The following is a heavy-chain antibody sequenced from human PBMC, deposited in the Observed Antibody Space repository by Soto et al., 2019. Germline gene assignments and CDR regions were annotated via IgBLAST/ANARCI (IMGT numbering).Heavy chain of an antibody. CDR3: ARTGSRYGANAFDL. CDR1: GGSISSSPYS. D-gene: IGHD5-18*01. J-gene: IGHJ3*01. V-gene: IGHV4-30-2*01. Sequence: QLHLQESGSGLVKPSQTLSLTCAVSGGSISSSPYSWSWIRQPPGQGLEWFGYILQSGSAYYNPSLKSRATISVDTSKNQFSLNLSSMTAGDTAVYYCARTGSRYGANAFDLWGQGTIVTVSS. CDR2: ILQSGSA.